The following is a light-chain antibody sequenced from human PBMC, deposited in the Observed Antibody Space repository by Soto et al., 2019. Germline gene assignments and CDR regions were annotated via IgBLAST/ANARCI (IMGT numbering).Light chain of an antibody. CDR2: TAS. V-gene: IGKV1-39*01. J-gene: IGKJ1*01. Sequence: DIQMTQSPSSLSASIGDRGTIPCRASQTISNYLNWYQQKSGKAPNVLISTASTLQSGVPPRFSGSASGADFTLTISSLQPEDFATYYCQQSYSPPWTFGQGTKVDIK. CDR1: QTISNY. CDR3: QQSYSPPWT.